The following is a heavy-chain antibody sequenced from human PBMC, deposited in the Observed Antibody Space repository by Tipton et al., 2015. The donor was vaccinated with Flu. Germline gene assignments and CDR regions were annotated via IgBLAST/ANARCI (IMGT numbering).Heavy chain of an antibody. CDR1: GGSVSSGSYY. D-gene: IGHD6-13*01. J-gene: IGHJ4*02. V-gene: IGHV4-61*01. CDR2: IYYSGST. Sequence: TLSLTCTVSGGSVSSGSYYWSWIRQPPGKGLEWIGYIYYSGSTNYNPSLKSRVTISVDTSKNQFSLKLSSVTAADTAVYYCASQGAYSSSWYGDYWGQGTLVTVSS. CDR3: ASQGAYSSSWYGDY.